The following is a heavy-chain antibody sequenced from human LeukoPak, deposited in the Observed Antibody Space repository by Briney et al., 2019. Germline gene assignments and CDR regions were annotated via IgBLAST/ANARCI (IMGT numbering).Heavy chain of an antibody. V-gene: IGHV3-23*01. CDR1: GVTFRSYA. J-gene: IGHJ3*02. D-gene: IGHD1-26*01. CDR3: AKGIVGADYEHPFDI. Sequence: GGSLRLSCAASGVTFRSYAMSWVRQAPGKGVERGSGISGSGGSTYYADSVKGRFTISRDNAKNRLYLQMNRLRAEDRAGYYCAKGIVGADYEHPFDIWGQGTMVTVSS. CDR2: ISGSGGST.